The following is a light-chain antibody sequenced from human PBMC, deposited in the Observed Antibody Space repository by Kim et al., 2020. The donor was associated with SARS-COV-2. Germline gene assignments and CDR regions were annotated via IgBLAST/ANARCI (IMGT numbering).Light chain of an antibody. CDR1: SENVGNQG. J-gene: IGLJ2*01. V-gene: IGLV10-54*01. CDR3: TTWDTSLNSQV. CDR2: RNN. Sequence: RQTATHTSTGNSENVGNQGATWRQQHKGHPPKLLSFRNNNRPPGISERFSASRSGNTAFLTIAGLQPDDEADYYCTTWDTSLNSQVFGGGTKLTVL.